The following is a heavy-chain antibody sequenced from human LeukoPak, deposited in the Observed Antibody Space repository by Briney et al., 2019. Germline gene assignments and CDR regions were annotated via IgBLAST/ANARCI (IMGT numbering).Heavy chain of an antibody. CDR1: GGSISSYY. V-gene: IGHV4-59*08. CDR2: IYYSGST. Sequence: SETLSLTCTVSGGSISSYYWSWIRQPPGKGLEWIGYIYYSGSTNYNPSLKSRVTISVDTSKNQFSLKLSSVTAADTAVYYCGGSGYSLSIDYWGQGTLVTVSS. CDR3: GGSGYSLSIDY. D-gene: IGHD3-22*01. J-gene: IGHJ4*02.